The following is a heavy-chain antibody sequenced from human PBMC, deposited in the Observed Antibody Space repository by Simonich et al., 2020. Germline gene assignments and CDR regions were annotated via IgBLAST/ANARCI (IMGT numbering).Heavy chain of an antibody. D-gene: IGHD6-13*01. J-gene: IGHJ5*02. CDR3: AREEANGYSSSWNWFDP. CDR2: IKPNRGGT. Sequence: QVQLVQSGAEVKKPGASVKVSCKASGYTFTGYYMHWVRQAPEKGVGGRGWIKPNRGGTNDAQKSQGRVTRTRDTSISIAYMELSMLRSDETAVYYCAREEANGYSSSWNWFDPWGQGTLVTVSS. V-gene: IGHV1-2*02. CDR1: GYTFTGYY.